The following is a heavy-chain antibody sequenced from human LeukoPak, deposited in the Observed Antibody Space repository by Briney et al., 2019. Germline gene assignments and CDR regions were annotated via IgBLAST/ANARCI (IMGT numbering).Heavy chain of an antibody. Sequence: GASVKVSCKASGYTFTGYYMHWVRQAPGQGLEWMGWINPNSGGTNYAQKFRGRVTMTRDTSISTAYMELSRLRSDDTAVYYCARSPSGSKAAKYWGQGTLVTVSS. J-gene: IGHJ4*02. CDR1: GYTFTGYY. CDR3: ARSPSGSKAAKY. V-gene: IGHV1-2*02. CDR2: INPNSGGT. D-gene: IGHD6-13*01.